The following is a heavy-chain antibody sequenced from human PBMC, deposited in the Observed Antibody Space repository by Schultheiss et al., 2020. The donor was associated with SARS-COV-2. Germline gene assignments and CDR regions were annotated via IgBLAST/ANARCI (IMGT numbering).Heavy chain of an antibody. Sequence: SETLSLTCAVYGGSFSGYYWSWIRQPPGKGLEWIGYIYYSGSTNYNPSLKSRVTISVDTSKSQFSLNVSSVTAADTAVYYCARGGTNLNYWGQGTLVTVSS. CDR2: IYYSGST. J-gene: IGHJ4*02. CDR1: GGSFSGYY. D-gene: IGHD1-14*01. V-gene: IGHV4-34*11. CDR3: ARGGTNLNY.